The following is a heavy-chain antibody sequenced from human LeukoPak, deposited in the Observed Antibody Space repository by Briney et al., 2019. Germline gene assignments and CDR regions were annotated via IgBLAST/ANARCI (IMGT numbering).Heavy chain of an antibody. CDR2: IYYSGST. CDR1: GGSISSGDYY. V-gene: IGHV4-30-4*01. J-gene: IGHJ4*02. CDR3: ARDDPDSDYGDYGGAEGKFDY. Sequence: ASETLSLTCTVSGGSISSGDYYWNWIRQPPGKGLEWIGYIYYSGSTYYNPSLKSRVTISVDTSKNQFSLKLSSVTAADTAVYYCARDDPDSDYGDYGGAEGKFDYWGQGTLVTVSS. D-gene: IGHD4-17*01.